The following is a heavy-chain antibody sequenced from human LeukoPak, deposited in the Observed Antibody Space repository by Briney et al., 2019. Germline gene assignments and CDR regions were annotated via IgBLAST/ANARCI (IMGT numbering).Heavy chain of an antibody. J-gene: IGHJ6*02. D-gene: IGHD3-3*01. CDR3: ARDTNREQDI. CDR2: ISGNGVTT. V-gene: IGHV3-64*01. Sequence: GGSLRLSCAASGFSFSGDYIHWVRQAPGKRLEYVSAISGNGVTTHYTNSVKGRFTISRDNSKNTVYLQMGSLSTEDTAVYYCARDTNREQDIWGQGTTVTVSS. CDR1: GFSFSGDY.